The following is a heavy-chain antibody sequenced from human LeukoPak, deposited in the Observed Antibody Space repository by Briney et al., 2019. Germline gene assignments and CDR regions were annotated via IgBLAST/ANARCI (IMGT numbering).Heavy chain of an antibody. D-gene: IGHD6-19*01. J-gene: IGHJ4*02. V-gene: IGHV3-23*01. CDR3: AKARYTAGWYTFDY. Sequence: GGSLRLSCAASGFTFSNYAMSGVRHTPGKGLEWVSIIRGGDGSTYYADSVKGRFTTSRDNPKNTLYLEMNNLRAEDTALYYCAKARYTAGWYTFDYWGQGTQVTVSS. CDR2: IRGGDGST. CDR1: GFTFSNYA.